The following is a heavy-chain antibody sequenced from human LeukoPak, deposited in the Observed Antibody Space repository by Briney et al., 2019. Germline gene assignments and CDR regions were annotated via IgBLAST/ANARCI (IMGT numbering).Heavy chain of an antibody. V-gene: IGHV3-53*01. D-gene: IGHD3-22*01. J-gene: IGHJ4*02. CDR1: EFSVGSNY. CDR2: IYSGGST. CDR3: ASTYYYDSSGYLTRYRDY. Sequence: GGSLRLSCAASEFSVGSNYMSWVRQAPGKGLAWVSVIYSGGSTYYADSVKGRFTISRDNSKNTLYLQMNSLRAEDTAVYYCASTYYYDSSGYLTRYRDYWGQGTLVTVSS.